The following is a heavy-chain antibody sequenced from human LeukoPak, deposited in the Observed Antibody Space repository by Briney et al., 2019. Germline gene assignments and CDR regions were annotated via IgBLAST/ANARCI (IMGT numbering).Heavy chain of an antibody. CDR3: AKGWSGYFRSPFDL. V-gene: IGHV3-23*01. D-gene: IGHD3-3*01. CDR2: VTGDSGTT. Sequence: GGSLRLSCVASGFTFRNFAMNWVRQAPGKGLEWVSVVTGDSGTTHYADSVKGRFTISRGNSKNTVYLQMNSLRAEDTATYYCAKGWSGYFRSPFDLWGRGTMVTVSS. J-gene: IGHJ3*01. CDR1: GFTFRNFA.